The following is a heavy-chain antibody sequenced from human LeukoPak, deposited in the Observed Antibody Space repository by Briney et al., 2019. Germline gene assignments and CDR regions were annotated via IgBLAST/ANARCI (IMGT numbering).Heavy chain of an antibody. J-gene: IGHJ4*02. CDR2: IYYSGST. CDR1: GGSFGTYY. CDR3: ARVLMGATTPDY. Sequence: MASETLSLTCTVSGGSFGTYYWSWIRQPPGKGLEWIGYIYYSGSTNYNPSLKSRVTISVDTSKNQFSLKLSSVTAADTAVYYCARVLMGATTPDYWGQGTLVTVSS. D-gene: IGHD1-26*01. V-gene: IGHV4-59*12.